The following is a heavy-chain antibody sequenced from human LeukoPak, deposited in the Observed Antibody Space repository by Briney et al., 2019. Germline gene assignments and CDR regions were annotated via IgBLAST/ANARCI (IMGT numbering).Heavy chain of an antibody. Sequence: GGSLRLSCAASGFTFSNYGMHWVRQAPGKGLEWVAAISYDGNNENYADSVKGRFTISRDNSKNTLYLQMNSLRAEDTAVYYCAKGGLHYHDSNPIDYWGQGTLVTASS. CDR1: GFTFSNYG. CDR3: AKGGLHYHDSNPIDY. D-gene: IGHD3-22*01. CDR2: ISYDGNNE. V-gene: IGHV3-30*18. J-gene: IGHJ4*02.